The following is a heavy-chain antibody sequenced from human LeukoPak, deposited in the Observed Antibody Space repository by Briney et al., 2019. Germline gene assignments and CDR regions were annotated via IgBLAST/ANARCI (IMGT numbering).Heavy chain of an antibody. CDR1: GFTFSSHS. CDR3: TRGGGEYSSSSGVY. V-gene: IGHV3-21*01. D-gene: IGHD6-6*01. J-gene: IGHJ4*02. Sequence: GGSLRLSCAASGFTFSSHSMNWFRQAPGKGLEWVSSISSSSSYIYYADSVKGRFTISRDNAKNSLYLQMNSLRAEDTAVYYCTRGGGEYSSSSGVYWGQGTLVTVSS. CDR2: ISSSSSYI.